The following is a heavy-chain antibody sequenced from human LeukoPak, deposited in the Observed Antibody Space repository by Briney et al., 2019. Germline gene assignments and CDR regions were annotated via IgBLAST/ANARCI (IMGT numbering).Heavy chain of an antibody. J-gene: IGHJ4*02. CDR2: IYSGGST. CDR3: ARVDTYSYGYDY. Sequence: LGGSLRLSCAASGFTVSSNYMSWVRQAPGKGLEWVSVIYSGGSTYYADSVKGRFTISRDNSKNTLYLQMNSLRAEDTAVYYCARVDTYSYGYDYWGQGTLVTVSS. CDR1: GFTVSSNY. V-gene: IGHV3-53*01. D-gene: IGHD5-18*01.